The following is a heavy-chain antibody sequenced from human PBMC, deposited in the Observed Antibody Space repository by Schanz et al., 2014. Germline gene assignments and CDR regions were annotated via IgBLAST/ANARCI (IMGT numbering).Heavy chain of an antibody. V-gene: IGHV4-34*02. CDR1: GGSFSSNY. D-gene: IGHD2-8*02. Sequence: QVQLQQWGAGLLKPSETLSLTCAVYGGSFSSNYWSWIRQPPGKGLEWIGEINQSGTTNYNASLKSRVTISVDKSKNQFSLKVRSVTAADTAVYYCARDSLRGATGGYGMDVWGQGTTVTVSS. J-gene: IGHJ6*02. CDR2: INQSGTT. CDR3: ARDSLRGATGGYGMDV.